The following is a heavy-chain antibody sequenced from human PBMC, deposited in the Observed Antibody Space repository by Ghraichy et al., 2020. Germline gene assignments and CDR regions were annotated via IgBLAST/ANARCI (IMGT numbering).Heavy chain of an antibody. Sequence: GGSLRLSCVASGSSFSVFDMNWVRQAPGRGLEWVASIYSTGKYIYYADSVMGRFTISRDDSENSLYLQMDSLRAEDTAVYYCARRAPYCGSTSCYDYWGQGTLVTVSS. V-gene: IGHV3-21*01. CDR3: ARRAPYCGSTSCYDY. D-gene: IGHD2-2*01. J-gene: IGHJ4*02. CDR1: GSSFSVFD. CDR2: IYSTGKYI.